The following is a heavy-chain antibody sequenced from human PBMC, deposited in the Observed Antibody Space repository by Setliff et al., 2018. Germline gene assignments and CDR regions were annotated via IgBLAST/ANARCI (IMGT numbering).Heavy chain of an antibody. CDR2: IYYNGNT. V-gene: IGHV4-39*01. CDR3: ARGLDYDYVWGIPIDI. Sequence: SETLSLTCLVSGVSTSNVNYYWAWIRQPPGKGLEWIASIYYNGNTYYNPSLKSRVTMSVVTSKNQFSLNLRSVTSTDTSVYYCARGLDYDYVWGIPIDIWGQGTMVTVSS. J-gene: IGHJ3*02. D-gene: IGHD3-16*01. CDR1: GVSTSNVNYY.